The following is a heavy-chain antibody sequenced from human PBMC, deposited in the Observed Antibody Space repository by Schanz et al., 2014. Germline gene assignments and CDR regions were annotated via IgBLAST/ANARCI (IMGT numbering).Heavy chain of an antibody. D-gene: IGHD6-13*01. Sequence: QVQLVQSGAEVKKPGVSVKVSCKASGYTFTTYYIHWVRQAPGQGLEWMGKINPSSGSTSYAQKFQGRVTMTRDTSTSTVDMELSSLRAEDTAVYYCAKSQGSSFDSWGQGTLXTVSS. J-gene: IGHJ4*02. CDR2: INPSSGST. CDR3: AKSQGSSFDS. CDR1: GYTFTTYY. V-gene: IGHV1-46*01.